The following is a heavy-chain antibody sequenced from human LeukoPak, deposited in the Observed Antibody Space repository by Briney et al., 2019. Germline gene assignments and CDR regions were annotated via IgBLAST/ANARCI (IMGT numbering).Heavy chain of an antibody. CDR2: ISWDGGGT. D-gene: IGHD3-10*01. Sequence: GGSLRLSCAASGFIFDEYAMHWVRQAPGKGLEWVSLISWDGGGTYYADSVKGRFTVSRDNSKNSLYLQMNSLRAEDTAVYYRARVSTIMVRGHYYYYYYMDVWGKGTTVTVSS. J-gene: IGHJ6*03. CDR3: ARVSTIMVRGHYYYYYYMDV. CDR1: GFIFDEYA. V-gene: IGHV3-43D*03.